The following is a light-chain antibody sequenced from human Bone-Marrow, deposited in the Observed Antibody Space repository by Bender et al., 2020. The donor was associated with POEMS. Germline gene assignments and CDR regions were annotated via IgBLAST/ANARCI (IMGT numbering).Light chain of an antibody. CDR1: SSDVGNYNL. Sequence: QSALTQPASVSGSPGQSIAISCTGTSSDVGNYNLVSWYQQHPGKAPKMLISDVSPRPSGVSSRFSGSKSGNTASLTISGLQAEDEADYYCSSYAGSTTIVVFGGGTKLTVL. CDR2: DVS. V-gene: IGLV2-23*02. J-gene: IGLJ3*02. CDR3: SSYAGSTTIVV.